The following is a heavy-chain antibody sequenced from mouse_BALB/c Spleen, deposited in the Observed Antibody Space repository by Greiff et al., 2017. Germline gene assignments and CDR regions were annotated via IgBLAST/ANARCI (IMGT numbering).Heavy chain of an antibody. D-gene: IGHD1-1*01. CDR3: TTYYYGSSWFAY. Sequence: EVHLVESGGGLVQPGGSMKLSCVASGFTFSNYWMNWVRQSPEKGLEWVAEIRLKSNNYATHYAESVKGRFTISRDDSKSSVYLQMNNLRAEDTGIYYCTTYYYGSSWFAYWGQGTLVTVSA. CDR2: IRLKSNNYAT. J-gene: IGHJ3*01. CDR1: GFTFSNYW. V-gene: IGHV6-6*02.